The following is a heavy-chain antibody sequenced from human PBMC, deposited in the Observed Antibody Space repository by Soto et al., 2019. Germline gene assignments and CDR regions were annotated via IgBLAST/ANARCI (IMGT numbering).Heavy chain of an antibody. Sequence: QVQLQESGPGLVKPSETLSLTCTVSGGSISNYYWSWIRQPPGKGLEWIGYIYYSGSTDYNPSLKSRVTISVDPSKNQFSLKLSSVTAADTAVYYRARHDYSNYIFDYWGQGTLVTVSS. CDR3: ARHDYSNYIFDY. V-gene: IGHV4-59*01. CDR2: IYYSGST. D-gene: IGHD4-4*01. CDR1: GGSISNYY. J-gene: IGHJ4*02.